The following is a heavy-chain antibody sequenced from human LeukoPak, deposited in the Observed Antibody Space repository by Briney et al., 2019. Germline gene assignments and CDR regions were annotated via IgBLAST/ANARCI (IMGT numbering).Heavy chain of an antibody. Sequence: GGSLRLSCAASGFTFSNYGMQWVRQVSGKRLVWVSRIKSDGTTTGHADFVKGRFTISRDNAKNTLYLQMNSLRAEDTAVYYCAREWGMDVWGQGTTVTVSS. CDR2: IKSDGTTT. V-gene: IGHV3-74*01. J-gene: IGHJ6*02. CDR3: AREWGMDV. CDR1: GFTFSNYG.